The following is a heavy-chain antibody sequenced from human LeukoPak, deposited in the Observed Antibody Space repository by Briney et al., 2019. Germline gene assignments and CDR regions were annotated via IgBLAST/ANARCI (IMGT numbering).Heavy chain of an antibody. CDR3: ARGGGSTSWYSRNWGSH. CDR1: GFTFSKYS. Sequence: GGSLRLSYAASGFTFSKYSMNWVRQAPGKGLEWVSYISSSSSTIYYADSVKGRFTISRDNAKNSLYLQMNSLRDEDTAVYYCARGGGSTSWYSRNWGSHWGQGTLVTVSS. CDR2: ISSSSSTI. J-gene: IGHJ4*02. D-gene: IGHD2-2*01. V-gene: IGHV3-48*02.